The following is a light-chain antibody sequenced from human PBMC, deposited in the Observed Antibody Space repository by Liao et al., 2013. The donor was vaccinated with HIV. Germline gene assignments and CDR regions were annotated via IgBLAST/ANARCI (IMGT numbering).Light chain of an antibody. V-gene: IGLV3-1*01. Sequence: SYELTQPPSLSVSPGQTATITCYGDKLGDKFTTWYQQRPGQSPVLVIHQDTKRPSGIPERFSGSNSGNTATLSISGTQPMDEADYYCQAWDSSTNWVFGGGTKLTVL. CDR1: KLGDKF. J-gene: IGLJ3*02. CDR3: QAWDSSTNWV. CDR2: QDT.